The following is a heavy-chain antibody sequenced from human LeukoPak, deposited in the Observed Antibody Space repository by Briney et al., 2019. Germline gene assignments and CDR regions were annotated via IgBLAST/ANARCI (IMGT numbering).Heavy chain of an antibody. CDR1: GFTFDNYR. V-gene: IGHV3-43*02. CDR2: ISGDGRSI. CDR3: AKCGYYYDSGGLGS. J-gene: IGHJ5*02. D-gene: IGHD3-22*01. Sequence: GGSLRLSCAASGFTFDNYRMSWVRQAPGKGPEWVSLISGDGRSIYYADSVKGRFTISRDNSKNSLYLQMNSLRTDDTALYFCAKCGYYYDSGGLGSWGQGTLVTVSS.